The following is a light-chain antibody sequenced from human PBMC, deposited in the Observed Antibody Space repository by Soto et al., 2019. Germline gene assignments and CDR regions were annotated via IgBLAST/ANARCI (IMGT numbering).Light chain of an antibody. CDR3: QQFGGSPRT. J-gene: IGKJ1*01. V-gene: IGKV3-20*01. Sequence: EIVLTQSPGTLSLSPGERATLSCRASQSVSTSYLAWYQRKPGQAPRLLIYGASSRATGIPDRFSGSGSGTDFTLTISRLEPADFAVYYCQQFGGSPRTFGQGTKVDIK. CDR1: QSVSTSY. CDR2: GAS.